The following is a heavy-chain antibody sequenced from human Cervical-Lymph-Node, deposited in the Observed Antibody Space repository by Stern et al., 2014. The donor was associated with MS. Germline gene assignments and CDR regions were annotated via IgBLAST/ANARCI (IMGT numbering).Heavy chain of an antibody. CDR3: ARGRGGNYRYYFDY. V-gene: IGHV3-21*01. J-gene: IGHJ4*02. CDR1: GFTFSSYS. Sequence: EVQLVESGGGLVKPGGSLRISCAASGFTFSSYSMNWVRQAPGKVLEWVASISSGGSYIYYADSLKGRFTISRDNAKNSLYLQMNSLRAEDTAVYYCARGRGGNYRYYFDYWGQGTLVTVSS. CDR2: ISSGGSYI. D-gene: IGHD4-23*01.